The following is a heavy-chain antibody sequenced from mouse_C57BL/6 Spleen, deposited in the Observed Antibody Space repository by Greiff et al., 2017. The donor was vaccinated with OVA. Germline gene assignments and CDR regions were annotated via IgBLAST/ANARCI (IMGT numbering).Heavy chain of an antibody. Sequence: EVKLMESGEGLVKPGGSLKLSCAASGFTFSSYAMSWVRQTPEKRLEWVAYISSGGDYIYYADTVKGRFTISRDNARNTLYLQMSSLKSEDTAMYYCTRRPHWYFDVWGTGTTVTVSS. CDR3: TRRPHWYFDV. CDR1: GFTFSSYA. V-gene: IGHV5S21*01. CDR2: ISSGGDYI. J-gene: IGHJ1*03.